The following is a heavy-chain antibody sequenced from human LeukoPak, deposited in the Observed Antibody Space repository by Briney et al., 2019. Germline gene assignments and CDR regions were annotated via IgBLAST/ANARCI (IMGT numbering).Heavy chain of an antibody. J-gene: IGHJ3*02. D-gene: IGHD3-10*01. Sequence: PGESLKISCKGSGYSFTRYWMGWVRQMPGKGLEWMGIIYPGDSDTRYSPSFQGQVTISADKSINSAYLQWSSLKPSDTAMYYCARHGVYYYGSGSPPTDDAFDIWGQGTMVTVSS. CDR1: GYSFTRYW. V-gene: IGHV5-51*01. CDR3: ARHGVYYYGSGSPPTDDAFDI. CDR2: IYPGDSDT.